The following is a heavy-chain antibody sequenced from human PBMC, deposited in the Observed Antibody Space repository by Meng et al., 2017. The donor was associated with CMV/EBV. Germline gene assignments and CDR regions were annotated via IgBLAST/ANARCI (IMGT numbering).Heavy chain of an antibody. J-gene: IGHJ4*02. Sequence: GGSLTLSCAASGFTFSSYEMNWVRQAPGKGLEWVSYISSSGSTIYYADSVKGRFTISRDNAKNSLYLQMNSLRAEDTAVYYCARVRVRHTYYYDSSGQRYFDYWGQGTLVTVSS. D-gene: IGHD3-22*01. CDR1: GFTFSSYE. CDR2: ISSSGSTI. V-gene: IGHV3-48*03. CDR3: ARVRVRHTYYYDSSGQRYFDY.